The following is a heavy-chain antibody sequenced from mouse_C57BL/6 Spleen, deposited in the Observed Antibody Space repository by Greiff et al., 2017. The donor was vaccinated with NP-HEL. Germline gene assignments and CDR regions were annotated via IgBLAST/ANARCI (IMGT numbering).Heavy chain of an antibody. V-gene: IGHV5-12*01. CDR3: ARSRVDY. J-gene: IGHJ4*01. D-gene: IGHD3-3*01. CDR2: ISNGGGST. CDR1: GFTFSDYY. Sequence: DVKLVESGGGLVQPGGSLKLSCAASGFTFSDYYMYWVRQTPEKRLEWVAYISNGGGSTYYPDTVKGRFTISRDNAKNTLYLQMSRLKSEDTAMYYCARSRVDYWGQGTSVTVSS.